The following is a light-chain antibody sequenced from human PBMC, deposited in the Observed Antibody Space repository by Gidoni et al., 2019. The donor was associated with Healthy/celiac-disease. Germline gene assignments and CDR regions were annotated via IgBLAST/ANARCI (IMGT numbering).Light chain of an antibody. CDR2: WAS. CDR1: QSVLYSPNNKNY. Sequence: DIVMTQSPDSLAVSLGERATINCKSSQSVLYSPNNKNYLAWYQQKPGQPPKLLIYWASTRESGVPDRFSGSGSGTDFTLTISSLQAEDVAVYYCQQYYSTPPLFTFGPGTKVDIK. J-gene: IGKJ3*01. CDR3: QQYYSTPPLFT. V-gene: IGKV4-1*01.